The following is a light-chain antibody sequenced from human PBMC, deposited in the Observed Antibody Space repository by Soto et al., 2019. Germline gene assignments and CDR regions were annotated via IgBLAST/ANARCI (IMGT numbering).Light chain of an antibody. CDR3: SSYASSNTEL. J-gene: IGLJ2*01. CDR1: SSDVGGYNY. CDR2: EVN. V-gene: IGLV2-14*01. Sequence: QSALTQPASVSASPGQSITISCTGTSSDVGGYNYVSWYEQHPGKAPKLIIYEVNNRPSGVSSRFSGSKSGNTASLTISGLQAEDEADYYCSSYASSNTELFGGGTKVTVL.